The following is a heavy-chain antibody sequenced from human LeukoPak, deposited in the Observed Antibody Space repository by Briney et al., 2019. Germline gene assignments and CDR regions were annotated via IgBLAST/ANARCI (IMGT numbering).Heavy chain of an antibody. V-gene: IGHV4-39*01. CDR2: IYYTGNT. CDR3: ATHGPAVAGGFDP. J-gene: IGHJ5*02. Sequence: SETLSLTCTVSGGSISSYYWGWIRQPPGKGLEWIGTIYYTGNTYYNPSLESRVTISVDTSKNQFSLKWNSVTAADTAVYYCATHGPAVAGGFDPWGRGALVTVSS. CDR1: GGSISSYY. D-gene: IGHD6-19*01.